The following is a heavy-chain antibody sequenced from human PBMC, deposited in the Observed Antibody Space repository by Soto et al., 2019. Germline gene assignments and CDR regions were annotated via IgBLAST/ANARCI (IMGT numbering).Heavy chain of an antibody. D-gene: IGHD2-8*01. Sequence: QLQLVQSGAEVKKPGSSVNVSCKTSGGSFSSNTITWVRQAPGQGLEWMGGIIPIFGTSNYAQKFQGRVTITADESTNTVYMELSRLRYEDTAVYYSARDFPLMVVSAPRAACGLDHWGQGTLVTVSS. CDR2: IIPIFGTS. J-gene: IGHJ5*02. V-gene: IGHV1-69*01. CDR3: ARDFPLMVVSAPRAACGLDH. CDR1: GGSFSSNT.